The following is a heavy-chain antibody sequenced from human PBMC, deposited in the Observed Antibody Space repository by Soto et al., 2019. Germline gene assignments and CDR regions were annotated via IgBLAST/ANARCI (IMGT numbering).Heavy chain of an antibody. Sequence: SEALSLTCTVSGGSISSYYWSWIRQPPGKGLEWIGYIYYSGSTNYNPSLKSRVTISVDTSKNQFSLKLSSVTAADTAVYYCARDHRGVTSNWFDPWGQGTLVTVSS. CDR1: GGSISSYY. J-gene: IGHJ5*02. CDR3: ARDHRGVTSNWFDP. CDR2: IYYSGST. V-gene: IGHV4-59*01. D-gene: IGHD2-21*02.